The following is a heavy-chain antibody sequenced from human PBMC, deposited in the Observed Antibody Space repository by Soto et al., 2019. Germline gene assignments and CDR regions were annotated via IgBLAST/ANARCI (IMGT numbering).Heavy chain of an antibody. CDR3: AKLADYGDLTQLDY. V-gene: IGHV3-23*01. CDR1: GFTFSNYA. CDR2: ISGSGGGT. Sequence: EVQLLESGGGLVQPGGSLRLSCAASGFTFSNYAMSWVRQAPGKGLEWVSAISGSGGGTYYADSVKGRFTISRDNXTNTLYLEMNSLRAEDTAVYYCAKLADYGDLTQLDYWGQGTLVTVSS. D-gene: IGHD4-17*01. J-gene: IGHJ4*02.